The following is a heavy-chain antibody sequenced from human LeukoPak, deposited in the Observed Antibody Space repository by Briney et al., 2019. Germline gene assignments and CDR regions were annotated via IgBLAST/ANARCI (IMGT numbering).Heavy chain of an antibody. CDR3: ARALLLYYYDSSGYPPK. D-gene: IGHD3-22*01. V-gene: IGHV3-48*01. CDR1: GFTFSSYS. J-gene: IGHJ4*02. Sequence: GGSLRLSCAASGFTFSSYSMNWVRQAPGKGLEWVSYISSSSSTIYYADSVKGRFTISRDNAKNSLYLQMNSLRAEDTAVYYCARALLLYYYDSSGYPPKGGQGTLVTVSS. CDR2: ISSSSSTI.